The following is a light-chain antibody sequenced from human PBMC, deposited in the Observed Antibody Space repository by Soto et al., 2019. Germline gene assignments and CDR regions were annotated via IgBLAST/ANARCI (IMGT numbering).Light chain of an antibody. Sequence: EIVMTQSPATLSVSPGERATLSCRASQSVNNNVAWYQQRPGQGPRLLIFGASSRTTGIPARFSGSGSGTEFTLTISSLQSEDFAIYYCQQYNDWPQRTFGQGTKVEI. CDR3: QQYNDWPQRT. CDR2: GAS. CDR1: QSVNNN. J-gene: IGKJ1*01. V-gene: IGKV3-15*01.